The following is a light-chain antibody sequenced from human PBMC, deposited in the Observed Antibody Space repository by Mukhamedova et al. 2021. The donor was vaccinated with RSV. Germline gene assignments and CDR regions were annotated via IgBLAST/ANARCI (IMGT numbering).Light chain of an antibody. CDR2: AAS. CDR3: QYYNTAPASS. V-gene: IGKV1-27*01. Sequence: WYQRRVHGKVPKLLIYAASTLQSGVPSRFSGSGSGTDFTLIVSSLQAEDVASYYCQYYNTAPASSFGQGTQLEIK. J-gene: IGKJ2*04.